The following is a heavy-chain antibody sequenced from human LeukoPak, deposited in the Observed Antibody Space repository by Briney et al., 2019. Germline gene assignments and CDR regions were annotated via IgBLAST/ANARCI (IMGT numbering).Heavy chain of an antibody. J-gene: IGHJ4*02. CDR3: ARSTGGTGTVDY. CDR1: GYTFSTFW. V-gene: IGHV5-51*01. CDR2: IYPGDSDT. Sequence: GESLKISCKVSGYTFSTFWIGWVRQMPGKGLEWMGIIYPGDSDTRYSPSFQGQVTISADRSISTAYLQWSSLKASDTAMYCCARSTGGTGTVDYWGQGTLVTVSS. D-gene: IGHD2-8*02.